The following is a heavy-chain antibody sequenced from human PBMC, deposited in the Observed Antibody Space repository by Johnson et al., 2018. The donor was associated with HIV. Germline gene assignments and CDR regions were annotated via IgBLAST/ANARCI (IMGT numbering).Heavy chain of an antibody. V-gene: IGHV3-38-3*01. CDR2: ISGGST. D-gene: IGHD5-12*01. Sequence: EKLVESGGVLVQPGGSLRLSCAASGFTVSSNEMSWVRQAPGKGLEWVSSISGGSTYYADSRKGRFTISRDNSKNTLYLQMNSLRAEDTAVYYCAREGGYSGYEGVGHTNDAFDIWGQGTMVTVSS. CDR1: GFTVSSNE. CDR3: AREGGYSGYEGVGHTNDAFDI. J-gene: IGHJ3*02.